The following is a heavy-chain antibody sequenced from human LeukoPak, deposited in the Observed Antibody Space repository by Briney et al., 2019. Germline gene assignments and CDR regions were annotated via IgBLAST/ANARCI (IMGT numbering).Heavy chain of an antibody. Sequence: GGSLRLSCAASGFIVSSNYMSWVRQAPGKGLEWVSVIYSGGSTYYADSVKGRFTNSRDNSKNTPYLQMNSLRAEDTAVYYCARAAYYDILTGYDTGAFDIWGQGTMVTVSS. CDR3: ARAAYYDILTGYDTGAFDI. D-gene: IGHD3-9*01. CDR2: IYSGGST. V-gene: IGHV3-66*01. CDR1: GFIVSSNY. J-gene: IGHJ3*02.